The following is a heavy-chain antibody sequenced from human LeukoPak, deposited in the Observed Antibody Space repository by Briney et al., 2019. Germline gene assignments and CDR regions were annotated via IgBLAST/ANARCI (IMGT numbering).Heavy chain of an antibody. CDR1: GFTFTNYV. D-gene: IGHD4-17*01. V-gene: IGHV3-30*03. CDR2: ISDDGSNK. CDR3: ARAFSTTAFDY. J-gene: IGHJ4*02. Sequence: GGSLRLSCAASGFTFTNYVIHWVRQAPGKGLEWVAVISDDGSNKYYAESVKGQFTISRDNSKNTLYLQMNSLRAEDTAVHYCARAFSTTAFDYWGQGTLVTVSS.